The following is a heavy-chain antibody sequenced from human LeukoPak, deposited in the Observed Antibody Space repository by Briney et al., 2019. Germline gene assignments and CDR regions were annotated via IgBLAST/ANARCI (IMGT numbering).Heavy chain of an antibody. J-gene: IGHJ4*02. Sequence: GASAQVSCKASGYTFTDYYMHWVRQAPGQGFEWMGWINPNDGDTNYAQKFQGRVTMTRDTSISTAHMEVSRLRSDDTAVYYCARANFLYCSSSTCLFDYWGQGTLVTVSS. V-gene: IGHV1-2*02. CDR3: ARANFLYCSSSTCLFDY. D-gene: IGHD2-2*01. CDR2: INPNDGDT. CDR1: GYTFTDYY.